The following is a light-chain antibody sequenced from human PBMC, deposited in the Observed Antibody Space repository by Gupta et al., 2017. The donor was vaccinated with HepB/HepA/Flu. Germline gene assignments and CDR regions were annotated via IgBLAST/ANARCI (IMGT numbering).Light chain of an antibody. Sequence: DMQMTQPPSSLSASVGDRVTITCRASQRITNFVNWYQQKPGKAPKLLIYGASTVQRGVPSRFSGSGSGTDFTLTINSLQPEDFANYYCQQRDSTPLTFGGGTTVDI. V-gene: IGKV1-39*01. CDR2: GAS. CDR3: QQRDSTPLT. J-gene: IGKJ4*01. CDR1: QRITNF.